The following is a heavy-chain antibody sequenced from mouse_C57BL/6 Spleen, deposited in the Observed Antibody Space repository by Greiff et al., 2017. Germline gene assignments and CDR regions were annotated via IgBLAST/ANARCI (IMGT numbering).Heavy chain of an antibody. D-gene: IGHD2-2*01. J-gene: IGHJ2*01. CDR1: GYTFTSYW. CDR3: ARGKAQGLYFDY. V-gene: IGHV1-50*01. CDR2: IDPSDGYT. Sequence: VQLQQPGAELVKPGASVKLSCKASGYTFTSYWMQWVKQRPGQGLEWIGEIDPSDGYTNYNQKFKGKATLTVDTSSSTAYMQLSSLTSEDSAVYYCARGKAQGLYFDYWGQGTTLTVSS.